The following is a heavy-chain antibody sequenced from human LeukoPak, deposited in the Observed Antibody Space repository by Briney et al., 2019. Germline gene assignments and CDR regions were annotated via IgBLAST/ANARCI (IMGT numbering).Heavy chain of an antibody. CDR3: ARGFGAALFDY. V-gene: IGHV4-59*13. CDR1: GGSISSYY. Sequence: PSETLSLTCTVSGGSISSYYWSWIRQPPGKGLEWIGYIYYSGSTNYNPSLKSRVTISVDTSKNQFSLKLSSVTAADTAVYYCARGFGAALFDYWGQGTLVTVSS. J-gene: IGHJ4*02. D-gene: IGHD3-16*01. CDR2: IYYSGST.